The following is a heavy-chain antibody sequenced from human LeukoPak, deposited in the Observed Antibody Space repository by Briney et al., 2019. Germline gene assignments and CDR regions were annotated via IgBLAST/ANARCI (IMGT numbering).Heavy chain of an antibody. V-gene: IGHV4-34*01. CDR3: ARGVSGSYANAFDI. CDR1: GGSFSGYY. CDR2: INHGGST. J-gene: IGHJ3*02. Sequence: TSETLSLTCAVYGGSFSGYYWSWVRQPPGKGLEWIGEINHGGSTNYNLSLKSRVTISVDTSKNQFSLKVNSVTAADTAVYYCARGVSGSYANAFDIWGQGTVVTVSS. D-gene: IGHD1-26*01.